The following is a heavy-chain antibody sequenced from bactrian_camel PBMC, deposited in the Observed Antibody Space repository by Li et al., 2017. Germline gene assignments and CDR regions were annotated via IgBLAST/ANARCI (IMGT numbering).Heavy chain of an antibody. CDR1: GFAFSSYA. Sequence: VQLVESGGNLVQPGGSLRLSCVGSGFAFSSYAMSWVRQAPGKGLEWVTTFDIDGTTYYADSVKGRFTISRDNAKNTLSLQLNMLKTEDMGMYYCSNGMVTLRSWGQGTQVTVS. V-gene: IGHV3S31*01. CDR3: SNGMVTLRS. J-gene: IGHJ6*01. D-gene: IGHD5*01. CDR2: FDIDGTT.